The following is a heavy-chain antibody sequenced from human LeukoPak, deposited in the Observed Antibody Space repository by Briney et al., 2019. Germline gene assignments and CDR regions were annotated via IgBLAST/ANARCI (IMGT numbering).Heavy chain of an antibody. V-gene: IGHV3-23*01. CDR2: ISGSGGST. CDR3: AKDRTMIVVAVYFDY. D-gene: IGHD3-22*01. Sequence: PGGSLRLSCAASGFTFSSYAMSWVRQAPGKGLEWVSAISGSGGSTYYADSVKGRFTISRDNSRNTLYLQMNSLRAEDTAVYYCAKDRTMIVVAVYFDYWGQGTLVTVSS. J-gene: IGHJ4*02. CDR1: GFTFSSYA.